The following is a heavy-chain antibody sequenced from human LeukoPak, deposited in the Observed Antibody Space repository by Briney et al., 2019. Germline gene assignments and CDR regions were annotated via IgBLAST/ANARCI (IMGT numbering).Heavy chain of an antibody. CDR2: IYSGGST. Sequence: PGGSLRLSCAASGFTVSSNYMSWVRQAPGKGLEWVSVIYSGGSTYYADSVKGRFTISRDNSKNTLYLQMNSMRAEDTAVYYCARGGGVGRWLQRDWGQGTPVTVSS. J-gene: IGHJ4*02. D-gene: IGHD5-24*01. CDR1: GFTVSSNY. CDR3: ARGGGVGRWLQRD. V-gene: IGHV3-66*01.